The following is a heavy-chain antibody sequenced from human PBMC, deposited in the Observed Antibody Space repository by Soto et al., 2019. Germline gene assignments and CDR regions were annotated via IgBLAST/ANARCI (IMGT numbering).Heavy chain of an antibody. CDR3: ARMTTLTLYYYFDL. D-gene: IGHD4-17*01. Sequence: QVQLQESGPGLVKPSGTLSLTCVVSGVSISGYHWGWIRQSPGKGLEWVGYIYNSGTTKYNASLESRLTISVDTSKSQFSMRLRSMTAADTAVYYCARMTTLTLYYYFDLWGRGTPVIVSS. J-gene: IGHJ2*01. CDR1: GVSISGYH. V-gene: IGHV4-59*08. CDR2: IYNSGTT.